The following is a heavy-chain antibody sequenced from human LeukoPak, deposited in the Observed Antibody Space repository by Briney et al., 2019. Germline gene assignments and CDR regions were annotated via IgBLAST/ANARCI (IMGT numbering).Heavy chain of an antibody. CDR1: GYTFTSYY. J-gene: IGHJ5*02. D-gene: IGHD5-18*01. CDR2: INPSGGST. Sequence: GASVKVSCKASGYTFTSYYMHWVRQAPGQGLEWMGIINPSGGSTSYAQKFQGGVTMTRDTSTSTVYMELSSLRSEDTAVYYCARDMDTAMPSNWFDPWGQGTLVTVSS. V-gene: IGHV1-46*01. CDR3: ARDMDTAMPSNWFDP.